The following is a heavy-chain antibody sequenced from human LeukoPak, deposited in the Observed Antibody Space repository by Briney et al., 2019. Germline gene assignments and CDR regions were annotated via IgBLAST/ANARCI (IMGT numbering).Heavy chain of an antibody. CDR3: AKGFYHYFGSGSYTLDF. CDR2: ISGRDNGT. Sequence: GGSLRLSCAASGFTFSIYAMTWVRQAPGKGLGLVSGISGRDNGTWYADSVKGRFTISRDNSKNTLYLQMNSLTGEDTAVYYCAKGFYHYFGSGSYTLDFWGQGTQVTVSS. J-gene: IGHJ4*02. V-gene: IGHV3-23*01. D-gene: IGHD3-10*01. CDR1: GFTFSIYA.